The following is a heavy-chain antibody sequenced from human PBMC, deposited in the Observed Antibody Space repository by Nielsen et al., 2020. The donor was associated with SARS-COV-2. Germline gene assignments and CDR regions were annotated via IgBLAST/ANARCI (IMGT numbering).Heavy chain of an antibody. V-gene: IGHV4-31*03. CDR3: VRDTLSHGLDV. CDR1: GDSIRNSRYY. D-gene: IGHD2/OR15-2a*01. CDR2: IHYTGSA. J-gene: IGHJ6*02. Sequence: LRLSCSVSGDSIRNSRYYWTWVRQLPGRGPEWIGNIHYTGSANYSPSLKRRLSMSLEASRNQFSLSVKSMTAADSAEYYCVRDTLSHGLDVWGQGITVTVSS.